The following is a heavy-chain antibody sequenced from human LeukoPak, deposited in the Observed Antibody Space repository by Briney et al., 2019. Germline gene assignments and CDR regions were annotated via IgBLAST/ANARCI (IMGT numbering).Heavy chain of an antibody. D-gene: IGHD3-10*01. CDR3: AKQFVDV. J-gene: IGHJ5*02. CDR1: GFTFGNYA. CDR2: ISEFGNDP. Sequence: GRSLRLACAAAGFTFGNYAMNWVSQAPGKGLEWVSSISEFGNDPSYADSVKGRFTISRDDSRNTLYLQMNSLRAEDTAVYYCAKQFVDVWGQGTLVTVSS. V-gene: IGHV3-23*01.